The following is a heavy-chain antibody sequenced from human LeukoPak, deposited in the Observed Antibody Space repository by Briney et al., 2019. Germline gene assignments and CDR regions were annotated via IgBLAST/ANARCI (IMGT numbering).Heavy chain of an antibody. J-gene: IGHJ3*02. CDR1: GYTFTGYY. D-gene: IGHD2-2*02. CDR3: ARVYGTLDAFDI. Sequence: VASVKVSCKASGYTFTGYYMHWVRQAPGQGLEWMGWINPNSGGTNYAQKFQGRVTMTRDTSISTAYMELSRLRSDDTAVYYCARVYGTLDAFDIWGQGTMVTVSS. V-gene: IGHV1-2*02. CDR2: INPNSGGT.